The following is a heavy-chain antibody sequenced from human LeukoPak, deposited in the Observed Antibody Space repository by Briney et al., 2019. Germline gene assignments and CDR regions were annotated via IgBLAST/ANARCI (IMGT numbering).Heavy chain of an antibody. V-gene: IGHV1-8*03. CDR1: GYTFTSYD. CDR2: MNPNSGNT. Sequence: ASVKVSCKASGYTFTSYDINLVRQATGQGLEWMGWMNPNSGNTGYAQKFQGRVTITRNTSISTAYMDLSSLRSDDTAVYYCARRAVAYYYYYYMDVWGKGTTVTVSS. D-gene: IGHD6-19*01. J-gene: IGHJ6*03. CDR3: ARRAVAYYYYYYMDV.